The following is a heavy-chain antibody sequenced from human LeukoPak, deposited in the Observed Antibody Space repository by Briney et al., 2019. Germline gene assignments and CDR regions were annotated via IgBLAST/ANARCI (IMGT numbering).Heavy chain of an antibody. Sequence: GGSLRLSCAASGFTFSSYAMSWVRQAPGKGLEWVSGISGSGGSTYHADSVKGRFTISRDNSKTTVYLQMNSLRGEDTAVYYCAKGFGVTIYELAPFDCWGQGTLVTVSS. V-gene: IGHV3-23*01. D-gene: IGHD3-10*01. CDR3: AKGFGVTIYELAPFDC. CDR1: GFTFSSYA. CDR2: ISGSGGST. J-gene: IGHJ4*02.